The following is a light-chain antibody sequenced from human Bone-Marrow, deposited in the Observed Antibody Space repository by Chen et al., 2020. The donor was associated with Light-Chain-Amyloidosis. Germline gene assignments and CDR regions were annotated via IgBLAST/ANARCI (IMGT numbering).Light chain of an antibody. V-gene: IGLV3-25*03. J-gene: IGLJ2*01. CDR1: DLPTKY. CDR2: RDT. Sequence: SYGLTQPPSVSVSPGQTARITCSGDDLPTKYAYWYQHKPGQAPVLVIHRDTERPSGISARFSGSSSGTTATLTISGVQAEDEADYHCQSADSSGTYEVIFGGGTKLTVL. CDR3: QSADSSGTYEVI.